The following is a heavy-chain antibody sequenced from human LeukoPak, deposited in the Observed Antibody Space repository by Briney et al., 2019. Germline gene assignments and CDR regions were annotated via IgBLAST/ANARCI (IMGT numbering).Heavy chain of an antibody. V-gene: IGHV3-7*01. CDR2: IKEDGSEK. CDR3: ARDWYHAIDY. J-gene: IGHJ4*02. Sequence: PGGSLRLSCVASGLSFSSLWMSWVRQAPGKGLEWVANIKEDGSEKYYVDSVKGRFTISRDNAKNTLYLQMNSLRAEDTAVYYCARDWYHAIDYWGQGTLVTVSS. D-gene: IGHD2-2*01. CDR1: GLSFSSLW.